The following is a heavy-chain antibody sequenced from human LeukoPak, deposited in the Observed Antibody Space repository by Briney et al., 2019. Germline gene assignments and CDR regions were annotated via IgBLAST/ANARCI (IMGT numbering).Heavy chain of an antibody. D-gene: IGHD2-2*01. CDR1: GFTLSSYG. J-gene: IGHJ4*02. CDR2: ISYDGSNK. Sequence: GGSLRLSCAASGFTLSSYGMHWVRQAPGEGLEWVAIISYDGSNKYYADSVKGRFTISRDNSKNTLYLQMNSLRPEDTAVYYCAKDLLCSSTSCYGSGYFDSWGQGTLVTVSS. V-gene: IGHV3-30*18. CDR3: AKDLLCSSTSCYGSGYFDS.